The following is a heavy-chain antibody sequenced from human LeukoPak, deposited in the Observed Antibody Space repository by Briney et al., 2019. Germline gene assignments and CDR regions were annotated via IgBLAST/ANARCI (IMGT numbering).Heavy chain of an antibody. CDR2: IYYSGST. CDR1: GGSISSGGYY. J-gene: IGHJ5*02. D-gene: IGHD4-17*01. Sequence: SETLSLTCTVSGGSISSGGYYWSWIRQHPGKGLEWIGYIYYSGSTYYNPSLKSRVTISVDTFKNQFSLKLSSVTAADTAVYYCARADGDYRGWFDPWGQGTLVTVSS. CDR3: ARADGDYRGWFDP. V-gene: IGHV4-31*03.